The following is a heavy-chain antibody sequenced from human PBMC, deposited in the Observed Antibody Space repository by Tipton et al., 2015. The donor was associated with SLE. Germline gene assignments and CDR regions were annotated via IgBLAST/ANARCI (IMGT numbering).Heavy chain of an antibody. V-gene: IGHV4-4*08. CDR2: IYTSGNT. Sequence: TLSLTCTVSGGSINSYYWSWIRQPPGKGLEWIGNIYTSGNTNYNPSLKSRVTISVDTSKNQFSLKLSSVTAADTAMYYCARAPGAFDIWGQGTMVTVSS. CDR1: GGSINSYY. CDR3: ARAPGAFDI. J-gene: IGHJ3*02.